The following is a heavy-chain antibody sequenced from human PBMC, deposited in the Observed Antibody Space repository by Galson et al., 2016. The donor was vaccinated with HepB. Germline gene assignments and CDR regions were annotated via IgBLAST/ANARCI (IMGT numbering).Heavy chain of an antibody. Sequence: SVKVSCKASGYTFTNYNISWVRQAPGQGLEWMGWVNPNSGDTGYAQKFQGTVTMTRNTSISTAYMELSSLRSEDTAVYFCARDGPHYVLRKYYVMDVWGRGTTVTVSS. J-gene: IGHJ6*04. D-gene: IGHD2-8*01. CDR3: ARDGPHYVLRKYYVMDV. CDR1: GYTFTNYN. V-gene: IGHV1-8*01. CDR2: VNPNSGDT.